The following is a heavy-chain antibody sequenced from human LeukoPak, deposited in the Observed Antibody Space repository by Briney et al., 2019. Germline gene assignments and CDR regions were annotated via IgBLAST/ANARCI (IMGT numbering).Heavy chain of an antibody. D-gene: IGHD6-13*01. V-gene: IGHV3-73*01. CDR3: TRHATESDIAAPGDY. Sequence: PGGSLRLSCSASGFTLSVSDIHWVRQASGKGLEWVGRIRNKANSYATVYAASVKGRFTISRDDSKNTAYLQMNSLKTEDTATYYCTRHATESDIAAPGDYYGQGTLVTVSS. J-gene: IGHJ4*02. CDR2: IRNKANSYAT. CDR1: GFTLSVSD.